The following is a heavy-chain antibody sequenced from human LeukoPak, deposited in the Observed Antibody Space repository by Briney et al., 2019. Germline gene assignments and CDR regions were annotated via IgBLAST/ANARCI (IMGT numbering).Heavy chain of an antibody. Sequence: GGSLRLSCAASGFTFSSYAMSWVRQAPGKGLEWVSAISGSDGSKYYADSVKGRFTISRDNSKNTLYLQMNSLRAEDTAVYYCAKSRYSSSWYYFDYWGQGTLVTVSS. CDR1: GFTFSSYA. CDR3: AKSRYSSSWYYFDY. D-gene: IGHD6-13*01. V-gene: IGHV3-23*01. CDR2: ISGSDGSK. J-gene: IGHJ4*02.